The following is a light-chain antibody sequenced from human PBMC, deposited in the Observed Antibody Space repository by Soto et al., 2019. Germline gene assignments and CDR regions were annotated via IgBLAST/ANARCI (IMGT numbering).Light chain of an antibody. V-gene: IGKV3-15*01. J-gene: IGKJ2*03. Sequence: IVMTQSPATLSVSPGERATLSCRASQYVSRNLAWYQQKPGQAPRLLIHGVSTRATGIPDRFSGSGSGTEFTLTISSLQSEDVAVYYRQQYNHHYSFGQGTKL. CDR1: QYVSRN. CDR2: GVS. CDR3: QQYNHHYS.